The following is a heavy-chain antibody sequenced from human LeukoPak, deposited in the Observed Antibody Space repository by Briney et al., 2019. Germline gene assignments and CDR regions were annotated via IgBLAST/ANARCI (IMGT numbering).Heavy chain of an antibody. CDR3: ARDPYVSNFDY. V-gene: IGHV3-7*03. D-gene: IGHD3-10*02. Sequence: GGSLRLSCAASGFTFSNYWMSWVRQAPGKGPEWMGNTKEDGSETYYVDSVKGRFTISRDNAQNSLYLHMHSLRVEDTAVYYCARDPYVSNFDYWGQGTLVTVSS. J-gene: IGHJ4*02. CDR2: TKEDGSET. CDR1: GFTFSNYW.